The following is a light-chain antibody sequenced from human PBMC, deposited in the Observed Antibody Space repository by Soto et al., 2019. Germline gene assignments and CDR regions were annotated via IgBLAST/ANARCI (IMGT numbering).Light chain of an antibody. CDR2: AAS. Sequence: EIVMTQYPATLSVSPGERATLSCRSSQSVSSNLAWYQQKPGQAPRLLIYAASTRATGIPARFSGSGSGTEFTLTISSLQSEDFAVYYCQPYDNWPPYTFGQGTKREIK. CDR1: QSVSSN. CDR3: QPYDNWPPYT. V-gene: IGKV3-15*01. J-gene: IGKJ2*01.